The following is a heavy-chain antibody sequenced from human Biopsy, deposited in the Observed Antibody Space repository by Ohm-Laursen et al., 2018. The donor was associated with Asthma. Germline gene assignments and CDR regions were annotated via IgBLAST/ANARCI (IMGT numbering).Heavy chain of an antibody. J-gene: IGHJ6*02. Sequence: VSSVKVSCKASGYTFISYAIHWVRQAPGQRLEWMGWINAGNGNTKYSQKFQGRVTITADIFTKTAYLELSSLRSEDTAIYYCAKPSDNRDILYYFYGLDVWGQGTTVTVSS. CDR3: AKPSDNRDILYYFYGLDV. D-gene: IGHD3-3*02. CDR2: INAGNGNT. CDR1: GYTFISYA. V-gene: IGHV1-3*01.